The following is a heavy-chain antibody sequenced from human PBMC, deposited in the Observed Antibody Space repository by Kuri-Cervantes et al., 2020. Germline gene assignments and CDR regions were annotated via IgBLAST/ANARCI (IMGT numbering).Heavy chain of an antibody. V-gene: IGHV3-9*01. D-gene: IGHD2/OR15-2a*01. CDR1: GFTFDDYA. CDR3: ATAALYNY. Sequence: GGSLRLSCAASGFTFDDYAMHWVRQAPGKGLEWVSGISWNSDSIGYADSVKGRFTISRDNAKNSLYLQMNSLRAEDTAVYYCATAALYNYWGQGTLATVSS. CDR2: ISWNSDSI. J-gene: IGHJ4*02.